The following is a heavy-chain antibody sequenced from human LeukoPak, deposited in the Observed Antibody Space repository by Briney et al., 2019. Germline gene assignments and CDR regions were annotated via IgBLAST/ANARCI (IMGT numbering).Heavy chain of an antibody. V-gene: IGHV3-21*01. CDR2: ITSRSSYI. J-gene: IGHJ4*02. D-gene: IGHD2-15*01. CDR3: ATPGEYCSGSRCSFDW. CDR1: GISFSGQT. Sequence: GGSLRLSCRVSGISFSGQTMHWVRQAPGKGLQWVSSITSRSSYISYGDSVKGRFTISRDNAKQSLYLQMNSLGPGDMAVYYCATPGEYCSGSRCSFDWWGQGTLVTVSS.